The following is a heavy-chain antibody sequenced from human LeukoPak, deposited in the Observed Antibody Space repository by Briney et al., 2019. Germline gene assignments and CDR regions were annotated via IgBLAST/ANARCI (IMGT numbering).Heavy chain of an antibody. D-gene: IGHD6-25*01. Sequence: PGGSLRLSCAASGFTFSDYYMSWIRQAPGKGLEWVSYISSSVRTIYYADSVKGRFTISRDNAKNSLYLQMNSLRAEDTAVYYCASPSSADAFDIWGQGTMVTVSS. V-gene: IGHV3-11*01. CDR3: ASPSSADAFDI. CDR1: GFTFSDYY. J-gene: IGHJ3*02. CDR2: ISSSVRTI.